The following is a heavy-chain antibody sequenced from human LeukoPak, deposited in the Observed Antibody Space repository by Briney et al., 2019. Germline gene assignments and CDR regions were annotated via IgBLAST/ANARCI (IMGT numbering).Heavy chain of an antibody. CDR2: IYYSGST. Sequence: SETLSLTCTVSGGSISSYYWSWIRQPPGKGLEWIGYIYYSGSTNYNPSLKSRVTISVDTSKNQFSLKLSSVTAADTAVYYCARSFGYYDSSGYPNDAFDIWGQGTMVTVSS. CDR3: ARSFGYYDSSGYPNDAFDI. V-gene: IGHV4-59*01. D-gene: IGHD3-22*01. CDR1: GGSISSYY. J-gene: IGHJ3*02.